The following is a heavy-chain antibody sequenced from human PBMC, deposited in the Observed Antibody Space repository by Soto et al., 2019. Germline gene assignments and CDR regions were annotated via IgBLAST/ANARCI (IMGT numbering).Heavy chain of an antibody. CDR2: INHSGST. CDR1: GGSFSGYY. D-gene: IGHD4-4*01. V-gene: IGHV4-34*01. J-gene: IGHJ6*02. CDR3: ARGRVTTRLNYYYYGMDV. Sequence: QSLTCAVYGGSFSGYYWSWIRQPPGKGLEWIGEINHSGSTNYNPSLKSRVTISVDTSKNQFSLKLSSVTAADTAVYYCARGRVTTRLNYYYYGMDVWGQGTTVTVSS.